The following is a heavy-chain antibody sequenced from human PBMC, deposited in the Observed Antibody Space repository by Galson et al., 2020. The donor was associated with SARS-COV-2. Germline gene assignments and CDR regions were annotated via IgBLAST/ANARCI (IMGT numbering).Heavy chain of an antibody. Sequence: SQTLSLTCTVSGGSISSGGYYWSWIRQRPGKGLEWIGYIYYSGSTYYNPSLKSRVTISVDTSKNQFSLKLSSVTAADTAVYYCARAVITMIVVDHFDYWGQGTLVTVSS. CDR3: ARAVITMIVVDHFDY. V-gene: IGHV4-31*03. CDR1: GGSISSGGYY. D-gene: IGHD3-22*01. J-gene: IGHJ4*02. CDR2: IYYSGST.